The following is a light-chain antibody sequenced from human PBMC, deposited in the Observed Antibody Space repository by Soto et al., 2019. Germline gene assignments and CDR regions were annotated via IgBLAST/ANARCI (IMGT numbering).Light chain of an antibody. CDR1: QTISSY. V-gene: IGKV1-39*01. CDR2: GAF. CDR3: QQSYSTPRT. Sequence: DIQMTQSPSSLSASVGDRVTITCRAGQTISSYLNWYQQNPRKAPKLLIYGAFSLQSGVPSRFSGSGSGTAFTLTISSLQPEDFATYFCQQSYSTPRTFGPGTKVDIK. J-gene: IGKJ1*01.